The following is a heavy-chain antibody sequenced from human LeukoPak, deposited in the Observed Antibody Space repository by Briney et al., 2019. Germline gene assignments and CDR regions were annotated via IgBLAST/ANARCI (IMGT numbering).Heavy chain of an antibody. CDR2: IYENGGTT. J-gene: IGHJ4*02. Sequence: GGSLRLSCVGSGFTFRSHAMSWVRQAPEKGLEFVSGIYENGGTTYYADSVKGRFSISRDNSKNTLYLQMNSLRAEDTALYYCAKTSGGNYWGQGTLVTVSS. V-gene: IGHV3-23*01. D-gene: IGHD2-15*01. CDR1: GFTFRSHA. CDR3: AKTSGGNY.